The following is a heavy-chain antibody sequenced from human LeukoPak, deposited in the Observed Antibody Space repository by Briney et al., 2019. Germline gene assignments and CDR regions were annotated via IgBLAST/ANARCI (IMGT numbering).Heavy chain of an antibody. CDR3: AREREFYYYMDV. CDR1: GGSISSYY. V-gene: IGHV4-59*01. D-gene: IGHD2/OR15-2a*01. Sequence: SETLSLTCTVSGGSISSYYWSWIRQPPGKGLEWIGYIYYSGSTNYNPSLKSRVTISVDTSKNQFSLKLSSVTAADTAVYYCAREREFYYYMDVWGKGTTVTISS. J-gene: IGHJ6*03. CDR2: IYYSGST.